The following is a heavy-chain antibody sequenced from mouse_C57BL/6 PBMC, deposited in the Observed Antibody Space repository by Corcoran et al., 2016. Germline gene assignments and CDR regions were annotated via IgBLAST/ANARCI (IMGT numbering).Heavy chain of an antibody. CDR2: INPNNGGT. CDR3: ARPGY. J-gene: IGHJ4*01. Sequence: EVQLQQPGPELVKPGASVKISCKASGYTFTDYYMNWVKQSHGKSLEWIGDINPNNGGTSYNQKFKGKATLTVDKSSSTAYMELRSLTSEDSAVYYCARPGYWGQGTSVTVSS. V-gene: IGHV1-26*01. CDR1: GYTFTDYY.